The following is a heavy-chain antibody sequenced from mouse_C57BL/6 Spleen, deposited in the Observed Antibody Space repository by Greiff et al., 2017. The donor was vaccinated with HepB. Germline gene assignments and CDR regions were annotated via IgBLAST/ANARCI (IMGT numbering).Heavy chain of an antibody. CDR3: ARGDGMDN. CDR1: GYTFTSYW. CDR2: IYPSDSET. Sequence: QVQLQQPGAELVRPGSSVKLSCKASGYTFTSYWMDWVMQRPGQGLEWIGNIYPSDSETHYNQKFKDKATLTVDKSSSTAYMQLSSLTSEDSAVYYCARGDGMDNWGQGTSVTVSS. V-gene: IGHV1-61*01. J-gene: IGHJ4*01.